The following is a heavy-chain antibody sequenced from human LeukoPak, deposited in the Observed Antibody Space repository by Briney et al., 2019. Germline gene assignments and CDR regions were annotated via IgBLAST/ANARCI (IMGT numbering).Heavy chain of an antibody. J-gene: IGHJ4*02. D-gene: IGHD6-13*01. CDR3: ARGLSSWYPFDY. CDR2: ISWNSGSI. Sequence: GGSLRLSCAASGFTFDDYAMQWVRQAPGKGLEWVSGISWNSGSIGYADSVKGRFTISRDNSKNTLYLQMNSLRAEDTAVYYCARGLSSWYPFDYWGQGTLVTVSS. CDR1: GFTFDDYA. V-gene: IGHV3-9*01.